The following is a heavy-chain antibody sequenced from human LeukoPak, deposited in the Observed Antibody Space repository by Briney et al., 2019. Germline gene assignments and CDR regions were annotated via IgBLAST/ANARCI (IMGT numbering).Heavy chain of an antibody. CDR2: IYYSGST. Sequence: AETLSLTCTVSGGSMSISSYFWGWSRQPRGKGVEWNGSIYYSGSTYYNPSITSRVTISVDTSKNQFSLKLSSVTAADTAVYYCARYPVDTAMAVYSYYGMDVWGQGTTVTVSS. D-gene: IGHD5-18*01. J-gene: IGHJ6*02. CDR1: GGSMSISSYF. CDR3: ARYPVDTAMAVYSYYGMDV. V-gene: IGHV4-39*07.